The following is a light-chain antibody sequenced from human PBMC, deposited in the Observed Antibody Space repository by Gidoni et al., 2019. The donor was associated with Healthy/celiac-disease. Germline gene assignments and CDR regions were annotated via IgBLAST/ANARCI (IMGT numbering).Light chain of an antibody. V-gene: IGLV1-40*01. J-gene: IGLJ1*01. Sequence: QSVLTQPPSVSGAPGQRVTISCTGSSSNIGAGYDVQWYQQLPGTAPKLLIYGNSNRPSGVPDRFSGSKSGTSASLAITGLQAEDEADYYCQSYDSSLRGVFGTGTKVTVL. CDR3: QSYDSSLRGV. CDR1: SSNIGAGYD. CDR2: GNS.